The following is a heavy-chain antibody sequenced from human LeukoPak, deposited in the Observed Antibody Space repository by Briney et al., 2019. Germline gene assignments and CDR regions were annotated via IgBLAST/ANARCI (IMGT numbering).Heavy chain of an antibody. D-gene: IGHD6-19*01. CDR2: IIPIFGTA. CDR1: GGTFSSYA. V-gene: IGHV1-69*13. Sequence: ASVKVSCKASGGTFSSYAISWVRQAPGQGLEWMGGIIPIFGTANYAQKFQGRVTITADESTSTAYMELSSLRSEDTAVYYCARGKAVADYYYYYGMDVWGKETTVTVSS. J-gene: IGHJ6*04. CDR3: ARGKAVADYYYYYGMDV.